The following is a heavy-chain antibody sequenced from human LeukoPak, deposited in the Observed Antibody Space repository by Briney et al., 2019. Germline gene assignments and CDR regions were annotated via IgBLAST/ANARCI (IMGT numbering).Heavy chain of an antibody. J-gene: IGHJ4*02. Sequence: GGSLRLSSAVSGFTLSSYSMNWVRQAPGKGLEWVSSISSSSSHIYYADSVKGRFTISRDNAKNSLYLQMNSLRAEDTAVYYCANTILTGALWGQGTLVTVSS. D-gene: IGHD2-2*02. CDR2: ISSSSSHI. CDR3: ANTILTGAL. V-gene: IGHV3-21*01. CDR1: GFTLSSYS.